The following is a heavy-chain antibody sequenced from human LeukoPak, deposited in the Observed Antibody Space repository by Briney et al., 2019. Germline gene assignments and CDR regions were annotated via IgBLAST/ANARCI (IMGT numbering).Heavy chain of an antibody. Sequence: GGSLRLSCAASGFTVSSNYMSWVRQAPGKGLEWVSVIYSGGDTYYADSVKGRFTISRDNSKNTLYLQMNSLRAEDTAVYYCARDPDCSTGSCYDGDTYWGQGTLVTVSS. D-gene: IGHD2-15*01. CDR1: GFTVSSNY. J-gene: IGHJ4*02. CDR2: IYSGGDT. V-gene: IGHV3-66*01. CDR3: ARDPDCSTGSCYDGDTY.